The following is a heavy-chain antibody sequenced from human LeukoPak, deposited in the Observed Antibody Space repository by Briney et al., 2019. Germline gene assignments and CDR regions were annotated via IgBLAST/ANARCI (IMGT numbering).Heavy chain of an antibody. CDR3: ALRDSSGYHRGAFDI. CDR2: INHSGST. J-gene: IGHJ3*02. Sequence: SETLSLTCAVYGGSFSGYYWSWIRQPPGKGLEWIGEINHSGSTNYNPSLKSRVTISVDTSKNQFSLKLSSVTAADTAVYYCALRDSSGYHRGAFDIWGQGTMVIVSS. V-gene: IGHV4-34*01. CDR1: GGSFSGYY. D-gene: IGHD3-22*01.